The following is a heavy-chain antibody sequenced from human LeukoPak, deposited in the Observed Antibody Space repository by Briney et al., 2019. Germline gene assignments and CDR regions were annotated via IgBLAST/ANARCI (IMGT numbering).Heavy chain of an antibody. CDR1: GGSISSSSYY. J-gene: IGHJ3*02. D-gene: IGHD6-19*01. CDR3: ASHSSGWYEDAFDI. Sequence: SETLSLTCTVSGGSISSSSYYWGWIRQPPGKGLEWIGSIYYSGSTYYNPSLKRRVTISVDTSKNQFSLKLSSVTAADTAVYYCASHSSGWYEDAFDIWGQGTMVTVSS. CDR2: IYYSGST. V-gene: IGHV4-39*01.